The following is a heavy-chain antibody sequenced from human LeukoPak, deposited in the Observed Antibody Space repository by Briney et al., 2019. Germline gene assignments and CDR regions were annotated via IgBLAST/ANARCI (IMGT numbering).Heavy chain of an antibody. CDR2: INHSGST. D-gene: IGHD6-19*01. CDR3: ARGRYSSGWSGYYFDY. Sequence: SETLSLTCAVYGGSFSGYYWSWIRQPPGKGVEWIGEINHSGSTNYNPSLKSRVTISVDTSMNQFSLKLSSVTAADTAVYYCARGRYSSGWSGYYFDYWGQGTLVTVSS. V-gene: IGHV4-34*01. CDR1: GGSFSGYY. J-gene: IGHJ4*02.